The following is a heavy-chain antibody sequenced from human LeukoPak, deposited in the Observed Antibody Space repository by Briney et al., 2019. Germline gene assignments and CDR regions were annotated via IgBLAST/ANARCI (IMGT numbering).Heavy chain of an antibody. V-gene: IGHV4-59*12. J-gene: IGHJ4*02. Sequence: PSETLSLTCTVSGGSIGSYYWSWIRQPPGKGLEWIGYIYYSGSTNYNPSLKSRDTISVDTSKNQFSLKLTSVTAADTAVYYCARDQTYSGSGIYTYFDYWGQGILVTVSS. CDR1: GGSIGSYY. CDR3: ARDQTYSGSGIYTYFDY. D-gene: IGHD3-10*01. CDR2: IYYSGST.